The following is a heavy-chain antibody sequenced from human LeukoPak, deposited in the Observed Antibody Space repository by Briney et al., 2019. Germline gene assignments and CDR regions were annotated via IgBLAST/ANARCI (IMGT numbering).Heavy chain of an antibody. V-gene: IGHV1-46*01. D-gene: IGHD7-27*01. CDR1: GYTFTSYY. CDR2: INPSGGST. CDR3: ARDSPWGGFDY. J-gene: IGHJ4*02. Sequence: ASVKVSCKASGYTFTSYYMHWVRQAPGQGLEWMGIINPSGGSTSYAQKFQGRVTMTRDTSTSTVYMELGSLRSEDTAVYYCARDSPWGGFDYWGQGTLVTVSS.